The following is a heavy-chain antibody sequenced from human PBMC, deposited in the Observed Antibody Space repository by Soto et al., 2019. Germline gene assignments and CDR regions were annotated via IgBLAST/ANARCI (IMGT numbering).Heavy chain of an antibody. D-gene: IGHD5-18*01. V-gene: IGHV1-46*01. J-gene: IGHJ4*02. CDR2: INPNGGIT. Sequence: ASVKVSCQASGYSFTHYYILRLQQAPAQGLEGMGIINPNGGITTYAQKFRAGFSMTRDTSTSTVYLELSSLRSEDSAVYYCATSVNSAMAFDHWGQGTLVTVSS. CDR3: ATSVNSAMAFDH. CDR1: GYSFTHYY.